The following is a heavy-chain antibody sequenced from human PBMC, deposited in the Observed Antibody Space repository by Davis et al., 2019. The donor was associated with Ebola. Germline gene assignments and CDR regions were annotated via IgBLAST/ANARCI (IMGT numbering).Heavy chain of an antibody. CDR2: IYPGDSDT. Sequence: GESLKISCKGSGYSFTSYWIGWVRQMPGKGLEWMGIIYPGDSDTRYSPSFQGQVTISADKSISTAYLQWSSLKASDTAMYYCARAREMVRGVTLIDYWGQGTLVTVSS. D-gene: IGHD3-10*01. J-gene: IGHJ4*02. CDR1: GYSFTSYW. CDR3: ARAREMVRGVTLIDY. V-gene: IGHV5-51*01.